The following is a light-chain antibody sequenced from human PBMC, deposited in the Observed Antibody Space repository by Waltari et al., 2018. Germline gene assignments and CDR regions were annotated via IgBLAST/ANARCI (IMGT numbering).Light chain of an antibody. CDR1: NNAIGTYNL. Sequence: QSALTQPASVSGSPGQSITISCTGTNNAIGTYNLVYWYQQHPGKAPKVIIFEVNKRPSGVSNRFSGSKSGNTASLTVSGLHPEDEADYYCCSYAGTPRVVFGGGTKLTVL. CDR2: EVN. CDR3: CSYAGTPRVV. V-gene: IGLV2-23*02. J-gene: IGLJ2*01.